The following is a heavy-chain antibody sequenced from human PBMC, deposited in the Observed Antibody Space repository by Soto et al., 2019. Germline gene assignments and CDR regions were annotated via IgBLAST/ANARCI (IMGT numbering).Heavy chain of an antibody. V-gene: IGHV3-23*01. Sequence: GSLRLSCAASGFTFDDYAMHWVRQAPGKGLEWVSAISGSGGSTYYADSVKGRFTISRDNSKNTLYLQMNSLRAEDTAVYYCAKDGLRYFDWLLHLDYWGQGTLVTVSS. CDR1: GFTFDDYA. J-gene: IGHJ4*02. CDR3: AKDGLRYFDWLLHLDY. D-gene: IGHD3-9*01. CDR2: ISGSGGST.